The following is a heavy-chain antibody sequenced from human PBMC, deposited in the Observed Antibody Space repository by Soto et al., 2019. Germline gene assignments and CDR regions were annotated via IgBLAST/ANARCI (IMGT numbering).Heavy chain of an antibody. CDR1: GFTFSHYA. CDR3: AKDGSHNFDY. J-gene: IGHJ4*02. D-gene: IGHD1-26*01. CDR2: MSYDGSNE. V-gene: IGHV3-30*18. Sequence: QVQLVESGGGVVQPGRSLRLSCAASGFTFSHYAMHWVRQAPGKGLEWVALMSYDGSNEYYADSVKGRFTISRDNSKNPLYLQMNSLRAEDTAVYYCAKDGSHNFDYWGQGTRVTVSS.